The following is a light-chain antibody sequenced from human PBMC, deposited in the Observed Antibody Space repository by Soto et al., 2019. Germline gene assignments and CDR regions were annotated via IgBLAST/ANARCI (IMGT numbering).Light chain of an antibody. V-gene: IGLV2-14*01. CDR1: SGDIGSYNR. CDR3: SSYTNINTRACV. CDR2: EVT. J-gene: IGLJ1*01. Sequence: QSALTQPASVSGSPGHSITISRTGTSGDIGSYNRVSWYQQHPGKAPKLIIYEVTDRPSGVSNRFSGSKSGNTASLTISGLQAEDEAEYYCSSYTNINTRACVFGTGTKVTVL.